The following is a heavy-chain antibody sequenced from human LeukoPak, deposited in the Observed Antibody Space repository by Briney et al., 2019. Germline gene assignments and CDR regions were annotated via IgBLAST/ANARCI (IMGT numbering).Heavy chain of an antibody. J-gene: IGHJ4*02. D-gene: IGHD1-26*01. CDR2: ISGDGGST. CDR3: SGSYRFDY. V-gene: IGHV3-43*02. Sequence: GGSLRLSCAASGFTFDDYAMHWVRQAPGKGLEWVPLISGDGGSTYYADSVKGRFTISRDNSKNSLYLQMNSLRTEDTALYYCSGSYRFDYWGQGTLVTVSS. CDR1: GFTFDDYA.